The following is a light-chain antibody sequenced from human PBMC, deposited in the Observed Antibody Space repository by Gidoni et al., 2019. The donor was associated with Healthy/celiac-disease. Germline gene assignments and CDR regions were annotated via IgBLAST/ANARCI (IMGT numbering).Light chain of an antibody. CDR2: KAS. CDR3: QHQKT. J-gene: IGKJ1*01. Sequence: DIQMTQSPSTLSASVGDRVTITCRASQSISSWLAWYQQKPGKAPKLLIYKASSLESGVPSRFSGSGSGTEFTLTISSLQPDDFATYYCQHQKTFGQGTKVEIQ. CDR1: QSISSW. V-gene: IGKV1-5*03.